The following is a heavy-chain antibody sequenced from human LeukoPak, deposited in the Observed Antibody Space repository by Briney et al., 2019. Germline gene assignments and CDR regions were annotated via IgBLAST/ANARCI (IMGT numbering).Heavy chain of an antibody. Sequence: PGGSLRLSCAASGFTFSSYAMSWVRQTPGKGLEWVSSISSSGTFYADSVKGRFIISRDDSKNMLHLQMNSLRAEDTAVYYCVKGMTSMGDYWGQGTLVTVSS. CDR1: GFTFSSYA. V-gene: IGHV3-23*01. CDR3: VKGMTSMGDY. J-gene: IGHJ4*02. D-gene: IGHD2-8*01. CDR2: ISSSGT.